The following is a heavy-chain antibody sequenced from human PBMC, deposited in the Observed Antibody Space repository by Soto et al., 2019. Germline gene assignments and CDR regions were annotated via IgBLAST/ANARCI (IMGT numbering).Heavy chain of an antibody. CDR1: GGSISSSNW. D-gene: IGHD1-1*01. Sequence: SETLSLTCAVSGGSISSSNWWSWVRQPPGKGLEWIGEIYHSGSTNYNPSLKSRVTISVDKSKNQFSLKLSSVTAADTAVYYCAIAEVRAYHYGKDVWGQGTTVTVSS. V-gene: IGHV4-4*02. CDR3: AIAEVRAYHYGKDV. J-gene: IGHJ6*02. CDR2: IYHSGST.